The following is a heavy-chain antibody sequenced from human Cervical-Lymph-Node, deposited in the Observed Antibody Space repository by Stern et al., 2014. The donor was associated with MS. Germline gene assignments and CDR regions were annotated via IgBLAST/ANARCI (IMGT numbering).Heavy chain of an antibody. D-gene: IGHD6-19*01. Sequence: EVQLVESGGGLVQPGRSLRLSCAASGFTFDDYAMHWVRQAPGKGLEWVSGINWNSGTIGYADSVKGRFTISRDNAKNSLYLQMNSLRAEDTALYSCARVVAGIAVSGSYFDYWGQGTLVTVSS. V-gene: IGHV3-9*01. CDR1: GFTFDDYA. J-gene: IGHJ4*02. CDR2: INWNSGTI. CDR3: ARVVAGIAVSGSYFDY.